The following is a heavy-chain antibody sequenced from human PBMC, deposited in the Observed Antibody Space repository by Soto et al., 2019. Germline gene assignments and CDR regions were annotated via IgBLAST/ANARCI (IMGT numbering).Heavy chain of an antibody. V-gene: IGHV1-18*01. CDR3: ARLGDILTGPRRIMVRYGMDV. J-gene: IGHJ6*02. CDR2: ISAYNGNT. CDR1: GYTFTSYG. Sequence: GASVKVSCKPSGYTFTSYGISWVRQAPGQGLEGMGWISAYNGNTNYAQKLQGRVTMTTDTSTSTAYMELRSLRSDDTAVYYCARLGDILTGPRRIMVRYGMDVWGQGTTVTVSS. D-gene: IGHD3-9*01.